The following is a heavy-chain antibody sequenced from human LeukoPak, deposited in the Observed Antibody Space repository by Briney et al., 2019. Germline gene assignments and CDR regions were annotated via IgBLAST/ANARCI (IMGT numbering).Heavy chain of an antibody. Sequence: ASVRVSCKASGYTFANYYMHWVRQAPGQGLDWMGWMNPKIGGTNNEEKSDDRVTITRDTSMNTAYLELSSLMSDDTAVYYCAIDRAFWSGRHCQNACDIWGQGTMVTVSS. J-gene: IGHJ3*02. CDR2: MNPKIGGT. D-gene: IGHD3-3*01. CDR1: GYTFANYY. V-gene: IGHV1-2*02. CDR3: AIDRAFWSGRHCQNACDI.